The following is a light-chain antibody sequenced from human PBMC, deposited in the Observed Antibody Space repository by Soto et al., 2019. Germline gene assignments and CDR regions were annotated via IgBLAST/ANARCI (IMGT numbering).Light chain of an antibody. CDR1: QSVSSSY. CDR2: GAS. V-gene: IGKV3-20*01. CDR3: QQYGSSPGT. J-gene: IGKJ1*01. Sequence: EIVLTQSPGTLSLSPGERATLSCRASQSVSSSYLAWYQQKPGPAPRLLIYGASSRATGIPARFSGRGSGTDFILTISRLEPEDFAVYYCQQYGSSPGTFGQGTKVEIK.